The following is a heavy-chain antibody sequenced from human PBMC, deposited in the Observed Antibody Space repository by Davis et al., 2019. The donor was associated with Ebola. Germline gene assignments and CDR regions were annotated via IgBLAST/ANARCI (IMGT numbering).Heavy chain of an antibody. CDR3: ARGVGATSVDY. Sequence: ASVKVSCKASGYTFTSYGISWVRQAPGQGLEWMGWISAYNGNTNYAQKFQGRVTITADKSTSTAYMELSSLRSEDTAVYYCARGVGATSVDYWGQGTLVTVSS. CDR1: GYTFTSYG. J-gene: IGHJ4*02. CDR2: ISAYNGNT. D-gene: IGHD1-26*01. V-gene: IGHV1-18*01.